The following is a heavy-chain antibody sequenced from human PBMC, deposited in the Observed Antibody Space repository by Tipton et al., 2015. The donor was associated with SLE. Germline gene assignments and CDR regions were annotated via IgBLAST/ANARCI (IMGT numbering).Heavy chain of an antibody. V-gene: IGHV4-34*01. CDR1: GGSFSGYY. D-gene: IGHD6-13*01. CDR3: ARGRNGIAAAGLDY. Sequence: TLSLTCAVYGGSFSGYYWSWIRQPPGKGLEWIGEINHSGSTNYNTSLKSRVTISVDTSKNQFSLKLSSVTAADTAVYYCARGRNGIAAAGLDYWGQGTLVTVSS. CDR2: INHSGST. J-gene: IGHJ4*02.